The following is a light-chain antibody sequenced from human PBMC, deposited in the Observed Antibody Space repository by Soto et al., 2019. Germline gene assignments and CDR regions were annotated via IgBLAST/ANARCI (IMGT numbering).Light chain of an antibody. CDR2: NTN. Sequence: QAVVTQEPSLTVSPGGTVTLTCASSTGAVTSGYYPHWFQQKPGQAPSSLIYNTNNKYSWTPARFSGSLLGDKAALTLSDVQPEDEAEYYCLLYLGGGQLGVFGGGTKLTVL. V-gene: IGLV7-43*01. CDR3: LLYLGGGQLGV. J-gene: IGLJ3*02. CDR1: TGAVTSGYY.